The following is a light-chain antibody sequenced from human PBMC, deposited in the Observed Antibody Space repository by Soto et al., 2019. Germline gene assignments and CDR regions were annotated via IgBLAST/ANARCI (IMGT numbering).Light chain of an antibody. J-gene: IGLJ2*01. Sequence: QAVVTQESSLTVSPGGTVTLTCGSSTGAVTSGHYPYWFQQRPGQAPKTLIYDTSSEHSWTPARFSGSLLGGRAALTLAGAQPEDEADYYCLLSFSDGRGIFGGGTKLTVL. CDR1: TGAVTSGHY. CDR2: DTS. V-gene: IGLV7-46*01. CDR3: LLSFSDGRGI.